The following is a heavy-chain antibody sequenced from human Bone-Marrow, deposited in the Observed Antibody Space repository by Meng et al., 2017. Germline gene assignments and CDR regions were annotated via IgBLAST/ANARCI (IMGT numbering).Heavy chain of an antibody. D-gene: IGHD3-22*01. CDR1: GFTFSSYS. V-gene: IGHV3-21*01. J-gene: IGHJ4*02. Sequence: GESLKIPCAASGFTFSSYSMNWVRQAPGKGLEWVSSISSSSSYIYYADSVKGRFTISRDNAKNSLYLQMNSLRAEDTAVYYCARDYYDSSGNVDYWGQGTLVTVSS. CDR3: ARDYYDSSGNVDY. CDR2: ISSSSSYI.